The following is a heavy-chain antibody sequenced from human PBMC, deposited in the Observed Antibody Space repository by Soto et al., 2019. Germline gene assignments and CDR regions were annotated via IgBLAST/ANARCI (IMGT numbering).Heavy chain of an antibody. D-gene: IGHD2-2*01. Sequence: QVQLVQSGGEVKKPGASVKVSCKASGYTFTTYDITWVRQAPGQGLEWMGWISAYSGNTNYAQKLQGRVTLTADTSTSTAYMELRSLTSDDTAVYYCARDLQSSSVYGVDVWGQGTTVTVSS. CDR2: ISAYSGNT. CDR1: GYTFTTYD. J-gene: IGHJ6*02. CDR3: ARDLQSSSVYGVDV. V-gene: IGHV1-18*04.